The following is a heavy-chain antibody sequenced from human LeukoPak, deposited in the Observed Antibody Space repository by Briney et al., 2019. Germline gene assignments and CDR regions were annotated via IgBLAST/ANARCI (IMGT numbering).Heavy chain of an antibody. J-gene: IGHJ4*02. V-gene: IGHV1-69*04. Sequence: ASVKVSCKASGGTFSSYAISWVRQAPGQGLEWMGRIIPILGIANYAQKFQGRVTITADKFTSTAYMELSSLRSEDTAVYYCASYGVGLGGSYPAPLGYWGQGTLVTVSS. CDR1: GGTFSSYA. CDR3: ASYGVGLGGSYPAPLGY. D-gene: IGHD1-26*01. CDR2: IIPILGIA.